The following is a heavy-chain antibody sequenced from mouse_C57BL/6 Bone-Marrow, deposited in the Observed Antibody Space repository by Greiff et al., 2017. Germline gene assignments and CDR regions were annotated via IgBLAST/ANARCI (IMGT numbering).Heavy chain of an antibody. D-gene: IGHD1-1*01. CDR1: GYPFTSYW. CDR3: ARGLLGAY. Sequence: VQLQQPGAELVRPGTSVKLSCTASGYPFTSYWRHWVKQRPGQGLEWIGVIDPSASYTNYNQKFKGKATLTVDTSSSTADMQLSSLTSEDSAVYYCARGLLGAYWGQGTLVTVSA. CDR2: IDPSASYT. J-gene: IGHJ3*01. V-gene: IGHV1-59*01.